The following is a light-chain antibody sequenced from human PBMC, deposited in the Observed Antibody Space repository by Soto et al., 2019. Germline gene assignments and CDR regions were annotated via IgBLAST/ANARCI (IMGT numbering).Light chain of an antibody. CDR1: QSISDT. J-gene: IGKJ1*01. CDR2: SAS. V-gene: IGKV3-15*01. Sequence: EIVMTQSPATLSVSPGGRATLSCMASQSISDTLAWYQQKPGQAPRLLIYSASRRATGFPGRFSGSGSGTDCTLTISSLQSEDLAVYYCQQYNNWPWTFGQGTKVDIK. CDR3: QQYNNWPWT.